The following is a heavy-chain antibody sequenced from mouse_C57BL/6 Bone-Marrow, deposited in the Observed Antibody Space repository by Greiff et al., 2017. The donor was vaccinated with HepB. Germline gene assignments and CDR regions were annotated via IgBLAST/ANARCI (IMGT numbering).Heavy chain of an antibody. J-gene: IGHJ3*01. CDR3: ARWFPFAY. Sequence: EVKVVESGGGLVKPGGSLKLSCAASGFTFSDYGMHWVRQAPEKGLEWVAYISSGSSTIYYADTVKGRFTISRDNAKNTLFLQMTSLRSEDTAMYYCARWFPFAYWGQGTLVTVSA. CDR2: ISSGSSTI. D-gene: IGHD2-2*01. CDR1: GFTFSDYG. V-gene: IGHV5-17*01.